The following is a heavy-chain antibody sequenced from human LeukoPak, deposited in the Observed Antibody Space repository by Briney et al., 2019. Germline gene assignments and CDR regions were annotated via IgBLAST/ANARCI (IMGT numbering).Heavy chain of an antibody. J-gene: IGHJ3*02. CDR3: ATSDDSNPFDAFDM. CDR2: INHSGNT. CDR1: GGSFSAYY. V-gene: IGHV4-34*01. D-gene: IGHD1-26*01. Sequence: SETLSLTCAVYGGSFSAYYWSWVRQPPGKGQEWIGEINHSGNTNYNPSLKSRVTISVDTSKNQFSLKLSSVTAADTAVYYCATSDDSNPFDAFDMWGQGTMVTVSS.